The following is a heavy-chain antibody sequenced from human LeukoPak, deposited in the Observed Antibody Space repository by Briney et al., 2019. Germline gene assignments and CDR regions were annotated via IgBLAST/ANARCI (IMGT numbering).Heavy chain of an antibody. CDR2: ISAYNGNT. CDR1: GYTLTSYG. J-gene: IGHJ4*02. CDR3: ARDCSSTSCYFRACDY. D-gene: IGHD2-2*01. Sequence: AASVKVSCEASGYTLTSYGINWMRQAPGQGREWMGWISAYNGNTNYAQKLQGRVTMTTDTSTSTAYMELRSLRSDDTAVYYCARDCSSTSCYFRACDYWGQGTLVTVSS. V-gene: IGHV1-18*01.